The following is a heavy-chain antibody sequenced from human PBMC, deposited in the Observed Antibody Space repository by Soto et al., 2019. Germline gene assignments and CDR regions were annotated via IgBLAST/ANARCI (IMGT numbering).Heavy chain of an antibody. CDR2: IFYSGST. Sequence: QVQLQESGPGLVKPSQTLSLTCTVSGGSISSGDYYWSWIRQPPGKGLEWIGYIFYSGSTYYNPSLKSRVTISVDTSKNQFSLKLSSVTAADTAVYYCAREEGGYSGYDLPEYFDYWGQGTLVTVSS. J-gene: IGHJ4*02. CDR3: AREEGGYSGYDLPEYFDY. D-gene: IGHD5-12*01. CDR1: GGSISSGDYY. V-gene: IGHV4-30-4*01.